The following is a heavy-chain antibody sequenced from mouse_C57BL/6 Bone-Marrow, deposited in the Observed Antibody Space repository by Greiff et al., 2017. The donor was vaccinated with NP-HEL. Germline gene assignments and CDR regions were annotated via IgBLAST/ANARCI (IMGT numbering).Heavy chain of an antibody. Sequence: EVKLVESGGGLVKPGGSLKLSCAASGFTFSDYGMHWVRPAPEKGLEWVAYISSGSSTIYYAATVKGRFTISRDNAKNTLFLQMTSLRSEDTAMYYCARPALSHWYFDVWGTGTTVTVSS. CDR2: ISSGSSTI. V-gene: IGHV5-17*01. CDR1: GFTFSDYG. J-gene: IGHJ1*03. CDR3: ARPALSHWYFDV.